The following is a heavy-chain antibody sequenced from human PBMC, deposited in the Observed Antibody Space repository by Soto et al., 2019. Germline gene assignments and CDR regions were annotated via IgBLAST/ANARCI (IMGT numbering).Heavy chain of an antibody. D-gene: IGHD3-16*01. CDR3: ERDGRGLGKLSLFEY. V-gene: IGHV3-53*01. Sequence: GGSLSLSCAASGFTVNSDYMNWIRQTPGKGLEWVAFIYNGESTHYADSVKGRFTISSDRSKNTLYLQMNGLRIEDTAVYYCERDGRGLGKLSLFEYWGQGTLVTVSS. CDR1: GFTVNSDY. J-gene: IGHJ4*02. CDR2: IYNGEST.